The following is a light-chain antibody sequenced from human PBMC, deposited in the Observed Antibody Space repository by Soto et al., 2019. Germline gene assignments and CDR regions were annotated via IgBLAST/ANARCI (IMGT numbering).Light chain of an antibody. CDR2: GAS. Sequence: EIVMTQSPATLSVSPGERATLSCRASQSVGSNLAWYQQKPGQAPRLLIYGASTRATGIPARFSDSGSGTYFTLTISSLQSEDFAIYFCQQYNNWPPDRTFGQGTKVEIK. CDR3: QQYNNWPPDRT. CDR1: QSVGSN. J-gene: IGKJ1*01. V-gene: IGKV3-15*01.